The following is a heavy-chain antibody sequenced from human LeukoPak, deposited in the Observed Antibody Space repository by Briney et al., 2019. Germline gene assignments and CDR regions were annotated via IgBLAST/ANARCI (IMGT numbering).Heavy chain of an antibody. CDR3: ARVRGDFWSGDPGSRLNDV. D-gene: IGHD3-3*01. Sequence: GGSLRLSCVASGFTFSDFDMNWVRQAPGKGLEWVSSISGDSSYIYYADSMKGRSTISRDNAKNSLYLQMNSLRAEDTAVYYCARVRGDFWSGDPGSRLNDVWGQGTTVTVSS. V-gene: IGHV3-21*01. CDR2: ISGDSSYI. CDR1: GFTFSDFD. J-gene: IGHJ6*02.